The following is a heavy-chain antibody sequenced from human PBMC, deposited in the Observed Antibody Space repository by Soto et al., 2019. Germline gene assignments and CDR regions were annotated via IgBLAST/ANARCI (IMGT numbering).Heavy chain of an antibody. CDR1: GFNFSKFG. CDR2: IWYDGSQK. CDR3: AKEVWGLYTFGRPLDN. V-gene: IGHV3-33*07. D-gene: IGHD3-16*01. Sequence: QAHLVESGGRVVQPGRSLRLSCAASGFNFSKFGMYWVRQAPGKGLEWVAVIWYDGSQKYYADSVKGRFTISRDNSYNTLYLQMSSLRAEDTAVYYCAKEVWGLYTFGRPLDNWGHGTLVTVSS. J-gene: IGHJ4*01.